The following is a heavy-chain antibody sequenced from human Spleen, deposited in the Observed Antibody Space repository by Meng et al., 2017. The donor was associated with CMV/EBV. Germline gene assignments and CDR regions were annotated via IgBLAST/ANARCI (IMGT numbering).Heavy chain of an antibody. V-gene: IGHV3-11*01. D-gene: IGHD3-3*01. Sequence: GESLKISCAASGFTFSDYYMSWIRQAPGKGLEWVSYISSSGSTIYYADSVKGRFTISRDNAKNSLYLQMNSLRAEDTAVYYCARASKDFLSGHWNYGTDVWGQGTTVTVSS. J-gene: IGHJ6*02. CDR2: ISSSGSTI. CDR3: ARASKDFLSGHWNYGTDV. CDR1: GFTFSDYY.